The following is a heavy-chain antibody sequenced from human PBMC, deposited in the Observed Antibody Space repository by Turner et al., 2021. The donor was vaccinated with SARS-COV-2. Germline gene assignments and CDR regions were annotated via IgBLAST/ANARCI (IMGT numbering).Heavy chain of an antibody. CDR3: ARDGGYSGYAYFDY. D-gene: IGHD5-12*01. V-gene: IGHV3-33*01. Sequence: QVQLMESGGAAVYLGSPLSLPCAPSGFTFSSYGMHWVRQAPGKGLEWVAVIWYDGSNKYYADSVKGRFTISRDNSKNTLYLQMNSLRAEDTAVYYCARDGGYSGYAYFDYWGQGTLVTVSS. J-gene: IGHJ4*02. CDR2: IWYDGSNK. CDR1: GFTFSSYG.